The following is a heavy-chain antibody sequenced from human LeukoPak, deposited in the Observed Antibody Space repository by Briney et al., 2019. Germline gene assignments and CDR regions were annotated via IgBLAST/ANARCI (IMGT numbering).Heavy chain of an antibody. V-gene: IGHV4-38-2*02. CDR3: ARGRDGYNFLNRGEYYYFDY. Sequence: SETLSLTCTVSGYSISSGYYWGWIRQPPGKGLEWIGSIYHSGRTFYNPSLKSRVTISVDTSKNQLSLKLTSVTAADTAVYYCARGRDGYNFLNRGEYYYFDYWGQGTLVTVSS. D-gene: IGHD5-24*01. CDR1: GYSISSGYY. J-gene: IGHJ4*02. CDR2: IYHSGRT.